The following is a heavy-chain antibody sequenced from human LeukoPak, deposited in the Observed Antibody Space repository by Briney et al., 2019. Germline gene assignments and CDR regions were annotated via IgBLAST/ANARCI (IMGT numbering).Heavy chain of an antibody. V-gene: IGHV3-33*01. CDR2: IWYDGSNN. J-gene: IGHJ4*02. D-gene: IGHD2-15*01. Sequence: GGSLRLSCAASGFTFSSYGMRWVRQAPGKGLEWVAVIWYDGSNNYYADSVKGRFTISRDNSKNTLYLQMNSLRAEDTAVYYCARGIVVAVAAHSGGYYFDYWGQGTLVTVSS. CDR3: ARGIVVAVAAHSGGYYFDY. CDR1: GFTFSSYG.